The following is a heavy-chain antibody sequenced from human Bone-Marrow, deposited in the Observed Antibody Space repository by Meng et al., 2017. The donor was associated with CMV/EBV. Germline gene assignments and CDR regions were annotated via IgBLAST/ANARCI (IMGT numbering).Heavy chain of an antibody. D-gene: IGHD2-2*01. CDR3: ARLFCSSTSCYLYFDY. CDR2: INPNSGGT. CDR1: YTFTGYY. V-gene: IGHV1-2*02. Sequence: YTFTGYYMHWVRQAPVQGLEWMGWINPNSGGTNYAQKFQGRVTMTRDTSISTAYMELSRLRSDDTAVYYCARLFCSSTSCYLYFDYWGQGTLVTVSS. J-gene: IGHJ4*02.